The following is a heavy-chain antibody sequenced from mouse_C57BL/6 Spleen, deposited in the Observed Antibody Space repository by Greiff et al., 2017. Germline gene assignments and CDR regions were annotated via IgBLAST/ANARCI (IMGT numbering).Heavy chain of an antibody. CDR1: GYTFTSYW. CDR3: ARGIEISIYSYGNSYDY. Sequence: QVQLQQPGAELVKPGASVKLSCKASGYTFTSYWMHWVKQRPGQGLEWIGMIHPNSGSTNYNEKFKSKATLTVDKSSSTAYMQLSSLTSEDSAVYYCARGIEISIYSYGNSYDYWGQGTTRTVSS. V-gene: IGHV1-64*01. D-gene: IGHD1-1*01. J-gene: IGHJ2*01. CDR2: IHPNSGST.